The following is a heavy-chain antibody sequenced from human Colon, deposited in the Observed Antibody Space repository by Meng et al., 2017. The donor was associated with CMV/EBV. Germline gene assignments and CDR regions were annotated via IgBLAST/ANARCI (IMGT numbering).Heavy chain of an antibody. V-gene: IGHV1-69*05. Sequence: SLKVSCAASGGTFSSYAISWVRQAPGQGLEWMGGIIPIFGTAIYAQTLQGRVTITTDESTSTAYMELSSLRSEDTAVYYCASQRYCSSTSCYHYYYYGMDVWGQGTTVTVSS. CDR2: IIPIFGTA. CDR3: ASQRYCSSTSCYHYYYYGMDV. J-gene: IGHJ6*02. D-gene: IGHD2-2*01. CDR1: GGTFSSYA.